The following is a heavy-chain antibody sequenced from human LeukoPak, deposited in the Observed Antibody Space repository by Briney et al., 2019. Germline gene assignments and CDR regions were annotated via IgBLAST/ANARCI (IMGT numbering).Heavy chain of an antibody. D-gene: IGHD2-15*01. CDR2: IWYDGSNK. J-gene: IGHJ4*02. CDR3: ARARTPRGFDY. Sequence: GGSLRLSCAASGFTFNSYGIHWVRQAPGRGLEWVAFIWYDGSNKYYADSVKGRFTISRDNSKNTLYLQMNSLRAEDTAVYYCARARTPRGFDYLSQGTLVTVSS. CDR1: GFTFNSYG. V-gene: IGHV3-33*01.